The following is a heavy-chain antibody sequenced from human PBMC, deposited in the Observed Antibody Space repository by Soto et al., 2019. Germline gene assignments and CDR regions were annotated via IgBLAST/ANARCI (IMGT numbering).Heavy chain of an antibody. CDR1: GGRLSTSGVG. CDR3: AHRVGYMDV. V-gene: IGHV2-5*02. J-gene: IGHJ6*03. D-gene: IGHD3-16*01. CDR2: IYWDDDK. Sequence: FGPTRVHPTVTLTLSVDLGGGRLSTSGVGVGWIRQPPGKALEWLALIYWDDDKRYSPSLKSRLTITKDTSKNQVVLTMTNMDPVDTATYYCAHRVGYMDVWGKGTTVTVSS.